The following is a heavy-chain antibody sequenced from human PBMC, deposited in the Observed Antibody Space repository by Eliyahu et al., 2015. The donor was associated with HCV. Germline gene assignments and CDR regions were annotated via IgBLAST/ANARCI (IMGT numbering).Heavy chain of an antibody. V-gene: IGHV1-69*01. CDR1: GGTFGGXA. Sequence: QVQLVQSGAEVKKPGSSVRVSCKASGGTFGGXAINWVRQAPGXGLXXMGGXIPIFDXTTYAQNFQGRITITADESSTTAYMELSALKFEDTAVYYCARDLRTLGYFDSWGQGTLVTVSS. D-gene: IGHD4-17*01. CDR2: XIPIFDXT. J-gene: IGHJ4*02. CDR3: ARDLRTLGYFDS.